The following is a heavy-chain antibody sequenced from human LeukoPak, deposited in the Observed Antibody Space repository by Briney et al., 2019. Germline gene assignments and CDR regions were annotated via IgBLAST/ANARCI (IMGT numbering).Heavy chain of an antibody. V-gene: IGHV4-59*01. CDR1: GGSISSYY. Sequence: SETLSLTCTVSGGSISSYYWSWIRQPPGKGLEWIGYIYYSGSTNYNPSLKSRVTISVDTSKNQFSLKLSSVTAADTAVYYCAREGTRYCSSTSCYSYYGMDVWGQGTTVTVSS. D-gene: IGHD2-2*02. CDR2: IYYSGST. CDR3: AREGTRYCSSTSCYSYYGMDV. J-gene: IGHJ6*02.